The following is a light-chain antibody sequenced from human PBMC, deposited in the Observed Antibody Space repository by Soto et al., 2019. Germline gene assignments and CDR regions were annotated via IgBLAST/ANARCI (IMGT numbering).Light chain of an antibody. CDR3: QQRSNWPLT. J-gene: IGKJ4*01. Sequence: EIVLTQSLATLSLSPGERATLSCRTSQSVSSYLAWYQQKRGQALRLLIYEASNRATGIPARFSGSGSGTDFTLTISSLEPEDFAIYYCQQRSNWPLTFGGGTKVEI. CDR2: EAS. CDR1: QSVSSY. V-gene: IGKV3-11*01.